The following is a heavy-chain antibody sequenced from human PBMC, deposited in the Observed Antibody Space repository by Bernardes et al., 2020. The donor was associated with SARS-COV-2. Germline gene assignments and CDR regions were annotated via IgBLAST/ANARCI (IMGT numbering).Heavy chain of an antibody. J-gene: IGHJ4*02. CDR2: IGVPGDT. V-gene: IGHV3-13*01. CDR1: GFTFSNYD. Sequence: GGSLRLSCAASGFTFSNYDMHWVRQAAGKGLEWVSTIGVPGDTYYPHSVKGRFTISRDNAKNSLFLQTSSLTAGDTAVYYCVIRTTSFDFWGQGTLVTVSS. CDR3: VIRTTSFDF. D-gene: IGHD2-21*01.